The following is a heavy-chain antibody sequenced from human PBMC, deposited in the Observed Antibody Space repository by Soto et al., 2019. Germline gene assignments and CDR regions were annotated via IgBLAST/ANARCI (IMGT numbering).Heavy chain of an antibody. D-gene: IGHD5-12*01. CDR1: GFTFSSYG. Sequence: QEQLVESGGGVVQPGRSLRLSCAASGFTFSSYGMHWVHQAPGKGLEWVAVIWYDGSTKYYADSVKGRFTISRDNSKNTLYLQMNSLRAEDTAVYYCARVLNSGYITSIDNWGQGTLVTVSS. J-gene: IGHJ4*02. CDR3: ARVLNSGYITSIDN. CDR2: IWYDGSTK. V-gene: IGHV3-33*01.